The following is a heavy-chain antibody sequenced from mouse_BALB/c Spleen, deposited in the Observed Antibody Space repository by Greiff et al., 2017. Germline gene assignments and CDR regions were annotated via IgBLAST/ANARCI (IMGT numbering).Heavy chain of an antibody. Sequence: DVQLQESGPGLVKPSQSLSLTCSVTGYSITSGYYWNWIRQFPGNKLEWMGYISYDGSNNYNPSLKNRISITRDTSKNQFFLKLNSVTTEDTATYYCARDYGSSLFAYWGQGTLVTVSA. CDR3: ARDYGSSLFAY. D-gene: IGHD1-1*01. J-gene: IGHJ3*01. CDR1: GYSITSGYY. V-gene: IGHV3-6*02. CDR2: ISYDGSN.